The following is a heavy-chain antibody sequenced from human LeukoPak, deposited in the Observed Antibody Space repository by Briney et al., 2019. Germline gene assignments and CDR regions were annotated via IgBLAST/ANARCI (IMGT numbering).Heavy chain of an antibody. Sequence: PSQTLSLTCTVSGGSISSGHYWNWIRQPAGKGLEWIGRVFTSGSTTYNPSLKSRVTISVDMSKNQFFLKVRSVTAADTAVYYCATEADSSNYISWFDPWGQGTLVTVSS. CDR2: VFTSGST. V-gene: IGHV4-61*02. CDR1: GGSISSGHY. CDR3: ATEADSSNYISWFDP. D-gene: IGHD4-11*01. J-gene: IGHJ5*02.